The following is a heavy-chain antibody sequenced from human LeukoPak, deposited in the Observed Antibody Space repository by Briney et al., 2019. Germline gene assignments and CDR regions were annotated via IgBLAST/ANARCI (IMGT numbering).Heavy chain of an antibody. CDR1: GFTFSDYY. J-gene: IGHJ4*02. V-gene: IGHV3-15*01. D-gene: IGHD3-22*01. CDR2: IKSKTDGGTT. CDR3: TTETYYYDSSGYDNFDY. Sequence: PGGSLRLSCAASGFTFSDYYMDWVRQAPGKGLEWVGRIKSKTDGGTTDYAAPVKGRFTISRDDSKNTLYLQMNSLKTEDTAVYYCTTETYYYDSSGYDNFDYWGQGTLVTVSS.